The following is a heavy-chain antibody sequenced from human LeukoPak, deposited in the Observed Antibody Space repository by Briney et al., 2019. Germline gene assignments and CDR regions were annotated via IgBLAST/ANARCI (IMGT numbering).Heavy chain of an antibody. CDR2: IWYDGSNK. J-gene: IGHJ4*02. CDR1: GFTFSSYG. Sequence: PGRSLRLSCAASGFTFSSYGMHWVRQAPGKGLEWVAVIWYDGSNKYYADSMKGRFTISRDNSKNTLYLQMNSLRAEDTAVYYCAKDRGIAVAGIYDYWGQGTLVTVSS. D-gene: IGHD6-19*01. CDR3: AKDRGIAVAGIYDY. V-gene: IGHV3-33*06.